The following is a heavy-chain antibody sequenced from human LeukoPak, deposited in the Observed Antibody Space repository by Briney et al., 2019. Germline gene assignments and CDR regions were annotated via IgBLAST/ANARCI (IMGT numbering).Heavy chain of an antibody. CDR3: AREYSSSSLAFDI. J-gene: IGHJ3*02. Sequence: SETLSLTCAVSGYSISSGYYWGWIRQPPGKGLEWIGSIYHNGNTYYNPSLKSRVTISVDTSKNQFSLKLSSVTAADTAVSYCAREYSSSSLAFDIWGQGTMVTVSS. CDR1: GYSISSGYY. CDR2: IYHNGNT. V-gene: IGHV4-38-2*02. D-gene: IGHD6-6*01.